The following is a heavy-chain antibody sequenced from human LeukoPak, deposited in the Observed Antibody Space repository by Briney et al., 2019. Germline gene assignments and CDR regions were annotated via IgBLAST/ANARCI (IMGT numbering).Heavy chain of an antibody. Sequence: GGSLRLSCAASGFTFSSYAMTWVRQAPGKGLEWVSYISSSSNTIYYADSVKGRSTISRDNAKNSLYLQMNSLRHEDTAVYYCAREWDDDDPFDYWGQGTLVTVSS. D-gene: IGHD1-1*01. CDR1: GFTFSSYA. J-gene: IGHJ4*02. V-gene: IGHV3-48*02. CDR2: ISSSSNTI. CDR3: AREWDDDDPFDY.